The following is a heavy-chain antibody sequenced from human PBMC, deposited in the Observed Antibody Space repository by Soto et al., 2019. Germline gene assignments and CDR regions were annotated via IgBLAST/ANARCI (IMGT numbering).Heavy chain of an antibody. D-gene: IGHD6-19*01. Sequence: ASVKVSCKASGYTFTGYYMHWVRQAPGQGLEWMGWINPNSGGTNYAQKFQGWVTMTRDTSTSTAYMELSRLRSDDTAVYYCARDLFEYSSGTQWEYNWFDPWGQGTLVTVSS. CDR1: GYTFTGYY. CDR3: ARDLFEYSSGTQWEYNWFDP. V-gene: IGHV1-2*04. CDR2: INPNSGGT. J-gene: IGHJ5*02.